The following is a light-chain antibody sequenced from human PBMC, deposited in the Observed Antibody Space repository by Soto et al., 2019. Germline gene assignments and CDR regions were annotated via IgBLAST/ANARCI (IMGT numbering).Light chain of an antibody. V-gene: IGKV1-27*01. CDR2: AAS. CDR1: QSISSW. CDR3: QKYNSALFT. Sequence: DIQMTQSPSSLSASVGDRVTITCRASQSISSWLAWYQQKPGKVPKLLIYAASTLQSGVPSRFSGSGSGTDFTLTISSLQPEDVATYYCQKYNSALFTFGQGTRLEIK. J-gene: IGKJ5*01.